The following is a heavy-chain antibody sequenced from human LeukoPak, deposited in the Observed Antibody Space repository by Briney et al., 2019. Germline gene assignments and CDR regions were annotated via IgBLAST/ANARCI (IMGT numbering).Heavy chain of an antibody. D-gene: IGHD6-19*01. CDR2: INHSGST. CDR1: GGSFSGYY. J-gene: IGHJ1*01. V-gene: IGHV4-34*01. CDR3: ARKGSSPHSSGWYRGSRAEYFQH. Sequence: SETLSLTCAVYGGSFSGYYWSWIRQPPGKGLEWIGEINHSGSTNYNPSLKSRVTISVDTSKNQFSLKLSSVTAADTAVYYCARKGSSPHSSGWYRGSRAEYFQHWGQGTLVTVSS.